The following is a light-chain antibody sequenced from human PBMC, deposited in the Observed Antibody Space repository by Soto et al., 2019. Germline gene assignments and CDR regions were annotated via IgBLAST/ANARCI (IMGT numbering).Light chain of an antibody. CDR3: CSYAGSYTLAV. CDR2: DVS. J-gene: IGLJ1*01. CDR1: SSDVGAFNY. V-gene: IGLV2-14*03. Sequence: QSVLTQPASVSGSPGQAITISCSGTSSDVGAFNYVSWYQQHPGKAPKLMIYDVSNRPSGVSNRFSGSKSGNTASLTISGLQSEDEADYYCCSYAGSYTLAVFGTGTKVT.